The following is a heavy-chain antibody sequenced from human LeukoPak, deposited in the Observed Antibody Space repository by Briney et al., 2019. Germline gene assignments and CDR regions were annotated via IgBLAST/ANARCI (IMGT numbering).Heavy chain of an antibody. J-gene: IGHJ6*03. D-gene: IGHD4-11*01. Sequence: GGSLRLSCAASGFTFDDYGMSWVRQAPGKGLEWVSGFNWNGGSTGYADSVKGRFTISRDNAKNSLYLQMNSLRAEDTALYYCARGTVTTKNYYYYMDVWGKGTTVTVSS. CDR2: FNWNGGST. CDR3: ARGTVTTKNYYYYMDV. V-gene: IGHV3-20*04. CDR1: GFTFDDYG.